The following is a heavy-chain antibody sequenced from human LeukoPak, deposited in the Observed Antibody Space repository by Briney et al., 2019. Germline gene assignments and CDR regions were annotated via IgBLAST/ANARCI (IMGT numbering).Heavy chain of an antibody. CDR2: IREDGKEI. CDR1: GFIFTSHW. D-gene: IGHD6-19*01. Sequence: GGSLRLSCTTSGFIFTSHWMHWVRQAPGKGLEWVANIREDGKEIHYVDSVKGRFSISRDNAGESLFLQMNNLRADDTAIYYCVRGSGWVFDNWGQGTLVTVSS. CDR3: VRGSGWVFDN. V-gene: IGHV3-7*01. J-gene: IGHJ4*02.